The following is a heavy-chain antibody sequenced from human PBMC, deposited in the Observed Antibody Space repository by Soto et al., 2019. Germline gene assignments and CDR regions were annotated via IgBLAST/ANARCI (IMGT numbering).Heavy chain of an antibody. J-gene: IGHJ4*02. V-gene: IGHV3-21*01. CDR3: AKDPGKSYYDSSGYFDY. CDR2: ISSSSSYI. Sequence: PGGSLRLSCAASGFTFSSYSMNWVRQAPGKGLEWVSSISSSSSYIYYADSVKGRFTISRDNSKNTLYLQMNSLRAEDTAVYYCAKDPGKSYYDSSGYFDYWGQGTLVTVSS. D-gene: IGHD3-22*01. CDR1: GFTFSSYS.